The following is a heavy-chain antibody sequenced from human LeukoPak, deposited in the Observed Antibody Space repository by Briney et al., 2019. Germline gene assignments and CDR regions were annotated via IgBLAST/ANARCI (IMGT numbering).Heavy chain of an antibody. CDR3: ARGGPAAPTDY. D-gene: IGHD2-2*01. J-gene: IGHJ4*02. CDR2: AYYSGST. CDR1: GGSVSSINSY. Sequence: SETLSLTCTVSGGSVSSINSYWGWIRQPPGKGLEWIGSAYYSGSTYYNPSLKSRVTISVDTSKNQFSLNLSSVTAADTAVYYCARGGPAAPTDYWGQGTLVTVSS. V-gene: IGHV4-39*07.